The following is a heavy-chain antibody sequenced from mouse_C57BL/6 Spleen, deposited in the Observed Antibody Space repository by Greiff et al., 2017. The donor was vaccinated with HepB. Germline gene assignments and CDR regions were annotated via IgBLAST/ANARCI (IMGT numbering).Heavy chain of an antibody. D-gene: IGHD1-1*01. CDR2: ISSGGDYI. CDR1: GFTFSSYA. J-gene: IGHJ2*01. CDR3: TRDHDDGTTVVADY. Sequence: EVQVVESGEGLVKPGGSLKLSCAASGFTFSSYAMSWVRQTPEKRLEWVAYISSGGDYIYYADTVKGRFTISRDNARNTLYLQMSSLKSEDTAMYYCTRDHDDGTTVVADYWGQGTTLTVSS. V-gene: IGHV5-9-1*02.